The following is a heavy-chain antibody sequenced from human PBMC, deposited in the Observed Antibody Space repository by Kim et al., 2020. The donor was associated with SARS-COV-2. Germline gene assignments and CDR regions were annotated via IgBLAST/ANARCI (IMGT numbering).Heavy chain of an antibody. CDR3: AREGHSSSRAGSFDY. CDR1: GFTFGNTH. D-gene: IGHD6-13*01. Sequence: GGSLRLSCAGSGFTFGNTHMHWVRQAPGKGLEWVSLISADETNKNYVDSVKGRFTVSRDNSQNTLFLQIDSLRVEDTAVYYYAREGHSSSRAGSFDYWG. CDR2: ISADETNK. V-gene: IGHV3-30*03. J-gene: IGHJ4*01.